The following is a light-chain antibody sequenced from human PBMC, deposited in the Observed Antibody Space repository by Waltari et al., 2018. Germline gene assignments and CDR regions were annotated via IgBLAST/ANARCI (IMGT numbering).Light chain of an antibody. CDR1: QYINAD. J-gene: IGKJ5*01. Sequence: DIVLTQSPATLSLSPGERATLPCRASQYINADLALYQRKPGQAPRLFVYDASHRATGIPARVSGSGSGTDFTLTISSLDPEDSAVYYCAQRNDWPITFGQGTRVEIK. CDR2: DAS. V-gene: IGKV3-11*01. CDR3: AQRNDWPIT.